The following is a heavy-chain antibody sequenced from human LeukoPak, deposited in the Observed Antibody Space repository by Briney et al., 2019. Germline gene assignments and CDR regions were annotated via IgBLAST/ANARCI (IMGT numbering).Heavy chain of an antibody. CDR2: SGSGGST. CDR3: AKDFWSGYYPNC. CDR1: GFTFSSYA. V-gene: IGHV3-23*01. J-gene: IGHJ4*02. D-gene: IGHD3-3*01. Sequence: AGGSLRLSCAASGFTFSSYAMSCVRQAPGKGLEWVSGSGSGGSTYYADSVKGRFTISRDNSKNTLYLQMNSLRAEDTAVYYCAKDFWSGYYPNCWGQGTLVTVSS.